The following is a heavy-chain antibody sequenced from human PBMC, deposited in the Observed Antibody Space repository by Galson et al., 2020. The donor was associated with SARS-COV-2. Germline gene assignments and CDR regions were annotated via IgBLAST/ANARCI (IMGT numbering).Heavy chain of an antibody. J-gene: IGHJ5*02. CDR3: TIGYCGSTSCYPRFDP. D-gene: IGHD2-2*03. V-gene: IGHV3-73*01. CDR1: GLTFSGSA. Sequence: GGSLRLSCAASGLTFSGSAVHWVRQATGKGLEWVGRIKRKGFSYATAYAVSVNGRFTMSRDDSENTAYLQMNSLKIEDTAVYYCTIGYCGSTSCYPRFDPGGPGTLVTVSS. CDR2: IKRKGFSYAT.